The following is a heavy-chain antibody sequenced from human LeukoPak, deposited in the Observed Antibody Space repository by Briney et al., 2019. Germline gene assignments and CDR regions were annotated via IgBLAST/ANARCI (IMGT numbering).Heavy chain of an antibody. CDR3: ARGPTIFGVVHAFDI. CDR2: IYTSGST. Sequence: SETLSLTCTVSGGSISSYYWSWIRQPAGKGLEWIGRIYTSGSTNYNPSLKSRVTISVDTSKNQFSLKLSSVTAADTAVYHCARGPTIFGVVHAFDIWGQGTMVTVSS. D-gene: IGHD3-3*01. J-gene: IGHJ3*02. CDR1: GGSISSYY. V-gene: IGHV4-4*07.